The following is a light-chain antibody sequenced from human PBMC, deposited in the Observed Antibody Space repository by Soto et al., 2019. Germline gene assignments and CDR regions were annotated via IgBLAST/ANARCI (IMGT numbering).Light chain of an antibody. V-gene: IGKV3-11*01. J-gene: IGKJ1*01. CDR2: DAS. CDR3: QQRSNWPPVWT. CDR1: QSVSSY. Sequence: EIVLTQSPATLSLSPGERATLSCRASQSVSSYLAWYQQKPGQAPRPLIYDASNRATGIPARFSGSGSGTDFTLTISSLEPEDFAVYYCQQRSNWPPVWTFGQGTKVDIK.